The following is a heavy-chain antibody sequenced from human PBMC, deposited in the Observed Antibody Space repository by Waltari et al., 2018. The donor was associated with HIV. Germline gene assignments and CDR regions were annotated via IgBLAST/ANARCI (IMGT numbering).Heavy chain of an antibody. Sequence: QVQLQESGPGLVKPSQTLSLTCNVSGGSVSRGGYYWICIRQHPGTGPEWLGYIYDDGSTITYYNPSLKSLAAISVDTSTNRFSLRLRSVTAADTAVYYCARGMRHLTKVGSTCCFDVWGQGTLVTVSS. CDR3: ARGMRHLTKVGSTCCFDV. J-gene: IGHJ4*02. CDR1: GGSVSRGGYY. D-gene: IGHD1-26*01. CDR2: IYDDGSTIT. V-gene: IGHV4-31*01.